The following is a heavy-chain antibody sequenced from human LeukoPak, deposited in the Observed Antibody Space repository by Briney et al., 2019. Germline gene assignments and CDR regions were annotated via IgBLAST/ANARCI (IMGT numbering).Heavy chain of an antibody. CDR1: GYTFTSYG. D-gene: IGHD3-22*01. J-gene: IGHJ3*02. CDR2: ISAYNGNT. CDR3: AREKYYYDSSGHFALYAFDI. V-gene: IGHV1-18*01. Sequence: ASVKVSCKASGYTFTSYGISWVRQAPGQGLEWMGWISAYNGNTNYAQKLQGRVTMTTDTSTSTAYMELRSLRSDDTAVYYCAREKYYYDSSGHFALYAFDIWGQGTMVTVSS.